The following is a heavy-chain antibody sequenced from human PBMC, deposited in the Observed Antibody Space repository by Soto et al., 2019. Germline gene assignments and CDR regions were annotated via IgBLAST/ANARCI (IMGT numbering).Heavy chain of an antibody. V-gene: IGHV4-34*01. Sequence: LSETLSLTCAVHGGSFIGYYWSWIRQPPGKGLEWIGEINHSGSTNYNPSLKSRVTISVDTSKNQFSLKLSSVTAADTAVYYCARAHLWVYYYYMDVWGKGTTVTVSS. J-gene: IGHJ6*03. CDR3: ARAHLWVYYYYMDV. CDR1: GGSFIGYY. D-gene: IGHD2-21*01. CDR2: INHSGST.